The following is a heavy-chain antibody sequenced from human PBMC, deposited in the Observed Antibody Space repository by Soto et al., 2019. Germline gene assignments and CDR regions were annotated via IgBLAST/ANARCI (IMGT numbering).Heavy chain of an antibody. CDR3: ARVGGSPTIYYYYGMDA. CDR1: GGSISSGDYY. J-gene: IGHJ6*02. D-gene: IGHD3-16*01. CDR2: IHYSGST. V-gene: IGHV4-31*03. Sequence: QVQLQETGPGLVKPSQTLSLTCTVSGGSISSGDYYWSWIRQHPGKGLEWIGYIHYSGSTYYNPSLKRRLSISLDTSKNQFSLKLTSVTAAGTAVYYCARVGGSPTIYYYYGMDAWGQGTTVTVSS.